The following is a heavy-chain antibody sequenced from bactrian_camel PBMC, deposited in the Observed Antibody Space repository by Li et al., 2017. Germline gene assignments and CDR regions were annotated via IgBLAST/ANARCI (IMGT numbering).Heavy chain of an antibody. CDR2: INDRSDGT. V-gene: IGHV3S63*01. CDR3: AADYAYSDYVRATSRPFGY. D-gene: IGHD4*01. Sequence: HVQLVESGGGLVQAGGSLMLSCTAFGLTFEGGHQGWFRQAPGKEREGVAQINDRSDGTYYADSVKGRFTISRASAKNTLCLQMSSLKPEDTAVYYCAADYAYSDYVRATSRPFGYWGQGTQVTVS. J-gene: IGHJ6*01. CDR1: GLTFEGGH.